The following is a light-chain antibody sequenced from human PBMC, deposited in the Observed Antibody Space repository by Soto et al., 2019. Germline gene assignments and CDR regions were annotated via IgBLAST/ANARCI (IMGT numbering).Light chain of an antibody. CDR2: SDD. V-gene: IGLV1-44*01. CDR1: SSNIGSNA. Sequence: QSVLTQPPSASGTPGQRVTISCSESSSNIGSNAVSWYQHFPGTAPKVLIYSDDQRPSGVPDRFSGSKSGTSASLAISGLRAEDEADYFCAAWGDSLNTWVFGGGTKLTVL. CDR3: AAWGDSLNTWV. J-gene: IGLJ3*02.